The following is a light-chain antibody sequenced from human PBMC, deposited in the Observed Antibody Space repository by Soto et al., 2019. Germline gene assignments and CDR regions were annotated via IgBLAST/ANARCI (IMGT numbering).Light chain of an antibody. CDR1: QGVTTN. CDR3: QQYNNLRFS. Sequence: EIVMTQSPGTLSVSPGERATLSCRAGQGVTTNFGWYQQKSGQYPRLFIYDVSIRATGVQDRFSGTGSETDFTLSICCLQSADSAVYFCQQYNNLRFSFGQVRRLEIK. CDR2: DVS. J-gene: IGKJ5*01. V-gene: IGKV3-15*01.